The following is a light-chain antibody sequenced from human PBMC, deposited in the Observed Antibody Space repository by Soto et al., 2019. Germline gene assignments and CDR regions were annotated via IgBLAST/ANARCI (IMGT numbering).Light chain of an antibody. V-gene: IGLV2-23*02. CDR2: EVT. Sequence: QSALTQPASVSESPGQSITISCTGTSSDVGSYNLVSWYQQHPGKVPKLMIYEVTKRPSGVSNRFSGSKSGNTASLTISGLQAEDEADYYCCAYAGSSTFVIFGGGTKLTVL. J-gene: IGLJ2*01. CDR3: CAYAGSSTFVI. CDR1: SSDVGSYNL.